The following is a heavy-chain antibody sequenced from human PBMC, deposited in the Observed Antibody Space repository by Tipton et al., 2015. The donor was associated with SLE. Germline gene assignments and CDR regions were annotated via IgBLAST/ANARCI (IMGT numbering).Heavy chain of an antibody. Sequence: SLRLSCAASGFAFNTYGMHWVRQAPGKGLKWVAFIRFDGITTYYVDSVKGRVTISRDNSKNTLYLQMNGLRFEDTGVYYCAKDQAKLAKVFDYWGQGSLVTVSS. CDR2: IRFDGITT. CDR3: AKDQAKLAKVFDY. CDR1: GFAFNTYG. J-gene: IGHJ4*02. V-gene: IGHV3-30*02. D-gene: IGHD4/OR15-4a*01.